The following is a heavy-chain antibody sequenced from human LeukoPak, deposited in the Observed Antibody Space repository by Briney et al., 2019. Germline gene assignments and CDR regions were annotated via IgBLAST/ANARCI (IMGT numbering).Heavy chain of an antibody. V-gene: IGHV4-4*07. CDR3: ARDSPPFDQ. CDR1: GGSISNVY. J-gene: IGHJ4*02. CDR2: IYISGST. Sequence: PSETLSLTCPVSGGSISNVYWSWIRQPAGKGLEWIGRIYISGSTNYNSSFKSRVAMSIDASKNEFSLKLSSVTAADTAVYYCARDSPPFDQWGQGTLVTVFS.